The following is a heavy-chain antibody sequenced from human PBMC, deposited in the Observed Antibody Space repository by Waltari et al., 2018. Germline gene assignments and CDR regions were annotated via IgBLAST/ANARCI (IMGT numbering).Heavy chain of an antibody. Sequence: QLQLQESGPGLVKPSETLSLTCTVSGGSISSSSYYWGWIRQPPGKGLEWIGSIYYSGSTYYNPSLKSRVTMSVDTSQNQFSLKLSSVTAADTAVYYCARDVTYSGNINNWFDPWGQGTLVTVSS. D-gene: IGHD6-13*01. J-gene: IGHJ5*02. CDR1: GGSISSSSYY. V-gene: IGHV4-39*07. CDR3: ARDVTYSGNINNWFDP. CDR2: IYYSGST.